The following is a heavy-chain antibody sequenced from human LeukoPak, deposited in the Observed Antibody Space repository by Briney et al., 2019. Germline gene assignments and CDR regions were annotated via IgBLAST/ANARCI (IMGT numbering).Heavy chain of an antibody. Sequence: NPSETLSLTCTVSGGSISGYYWSWIRQPPGKGLEWLGDIYYSGSTSYNPSLKSGLTISIDTSDNQFPLKLSSVTAADTAVYYCAREYSSSSGRRAFDIWGQGTMVTVSS. D-gene: IGHD6-6*01. CDR1: GGSISGYY. CDR2: IYYSGST. J-gene: IGHJ3*02. V-gene: IGHV4-59*08. CDR3: AREYSSSSGRRAFDI.